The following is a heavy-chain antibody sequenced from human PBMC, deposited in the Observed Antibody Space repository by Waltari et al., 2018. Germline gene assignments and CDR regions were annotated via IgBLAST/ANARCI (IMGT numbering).Heavy chain of an antibody. V-gene: IGHV3-21*01. CDR2: ISRTGSYT. Sequence: MKWVRRVPGKGLEWVSSISRTGSYTDYADSVKGRFTISRDNAKKSMSLQMNNLRAEDTAVYYCASSWYDCWGQGTLVTVSS. J-gene: IGHJ5*01. CDR3: ASSWYDC.